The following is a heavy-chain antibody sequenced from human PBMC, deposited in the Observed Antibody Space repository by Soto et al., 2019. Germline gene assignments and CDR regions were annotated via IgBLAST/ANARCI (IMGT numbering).Heavy chain of an antibody. Sequence: SETLSLTCTVSGGSISSGDYYWSWIRQPPGKGLEWIGYIYYSGSTYYNPSLKSRVTISVDTSKNQFSLKLSSVTAADTAVYYCARAETANGDYLYYYYYGMDVWGQGTTVTVSS. J-gene: IGHJ6*02. CDR2: IYYSGST. CDR1: GGSISSGDYY. CDR3: ARAETANGDYLYYYYYGMDV. D-gene: IGHD4-17*01. V-gene: IGHV4-30-4*01.